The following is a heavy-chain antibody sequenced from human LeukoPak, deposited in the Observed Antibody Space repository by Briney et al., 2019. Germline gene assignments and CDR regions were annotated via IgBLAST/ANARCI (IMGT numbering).Heavy chain of an antibody. J-gene: IGHJ4*03. CDR3: ARVFSNVRPDY. Sequence: SETLSLTCAVSGDSIRTASYQCAWFRQHPGKGLEWIGGIYYSGSTYYNPSLNGRVTIAVDTSKNQFSLKVNSVTAADTAVYYCARVFSNVRPDYWGQGTTVTVSS. V-gene: IGHV4-39*07. CDR1: GDSIRTASYQ. D-gene: IGHD3-10*02. CDR2: IYYSGST.